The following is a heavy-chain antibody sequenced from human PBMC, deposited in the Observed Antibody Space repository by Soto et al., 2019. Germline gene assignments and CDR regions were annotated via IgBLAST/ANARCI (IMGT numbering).Heavy chain of an antibody. D-gene: IGHD4-17*01. CDR2: IYHGGYT. V-gene: IGHV4-30-2*01. CDR1: GGSISSGGYS. Sequence: QLQLQESGSGLVKPSQTLSLTCAVSGGSISSGGYSWSWIRQPPGKGLEWIGYIYHGGYTYYNPSLKSRVTISVDRSKNQFSLKLSSVTAADTAVYYCARAHYGDYGYGMDVWCQGTTVTVSS. J-gene: IGHJ6*02. CDR3: ARAHYGDYGYGMDV.